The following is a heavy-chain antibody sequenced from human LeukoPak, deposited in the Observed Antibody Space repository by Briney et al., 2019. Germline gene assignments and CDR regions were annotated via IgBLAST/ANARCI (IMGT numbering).Heavy chain of an antibody. J-gene: IGHJ4*02. CDR3: ARDRGEWEPVGYFDY. D-gene: IGHD1-26*01. CDR1: GFTFSSYS. V-gene: IGHV3-21*01. Sequence: PGGSLRLSCAASGFTFSSYSMNWVRQAPGKGLEWVSSISSSSSYIYYADSVKGRSTISRDNAKNSLYLQMNSLRAEDTAVYYCARDRGEWEPVGYFDYWGQGTLVTVSS. CDR2: ISSSSSYI.